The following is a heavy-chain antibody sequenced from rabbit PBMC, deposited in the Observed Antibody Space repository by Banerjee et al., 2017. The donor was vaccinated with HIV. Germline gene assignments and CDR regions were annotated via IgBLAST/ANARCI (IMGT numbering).Heavy chain of an antibody. CDR1: GFSFSSYG. Sequence: QEQLVESGGGLVQPGASLTVTCTASGFSFSSYGVSWVRQAPGKGLEWIGYIDPVFGSTYYASWVNGRFTISSHNAQNTLYLQLNSLTAADTATYFCARGLDHAYYFVLWGPGTLVTV. J-gene: IGHJ4*01. CDR2: IDPVFGST. D-gene: IGHD5-1*01. CDR3: ARGLDHAYYFVL. V-gene: IGHV1S47*01.